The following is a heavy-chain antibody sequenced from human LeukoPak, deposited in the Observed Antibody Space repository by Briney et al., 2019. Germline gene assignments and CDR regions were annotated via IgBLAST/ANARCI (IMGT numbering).Heavy chain of an antibody. CDR1: GLSFGAHA. V-gene: IGHV3-23*01. D-gene: IGHD2-15*01. Sequence: GGSLRLSCAASGLSFGAHAMHWVRQAPGMGLEWVSGVGGGGQRTHYADSVKGRFTISRDNSKNTLYLQMNSLRAEDTAVYYCAKVRLYCSGGSSCYYHPFDYWGQGTLVTVSS. J-gene: IGHJ4*02. CDR3: AKVRLYCSGGSSCYYHPFDY. CDR2: VGGGGQRT.